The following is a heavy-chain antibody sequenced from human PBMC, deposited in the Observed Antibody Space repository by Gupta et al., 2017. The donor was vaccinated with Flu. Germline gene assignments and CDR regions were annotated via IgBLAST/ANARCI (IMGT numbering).Heavy chain of an antibody. Sequence: EVQLLESGGGLVQPGGSLRLSCAASGFTFSSYAMSWFRQAPGKGLEWVSAISGSGGSTYYADSVKGRFTISRDNSKNTRYLQMNSLRAEDTAVYYCAKVGLCSSTSCYPYYFDYWGQGTLVTVSS. J-gene: IGHJ4*02. CDR1: GFTFSSYA. D-gene: IGHD2-2*01. CDR3: AKVGLCSSTSCYPYYFDY. V-gene: IGHV3-23*01. CDR2: ISGSGGST.